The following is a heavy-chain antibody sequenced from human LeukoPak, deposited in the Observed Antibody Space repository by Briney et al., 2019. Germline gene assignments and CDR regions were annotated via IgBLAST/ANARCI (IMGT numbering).Heavy chain of an antibody. CDR2: ISGGST. D-gene: IGHD3-10*01. CDR3: AKERITMVRGVVPQRYFDY. CDR1: GFAFSSHW. Sequence: AGGSLRLSCAASGFAFSSHWMHWVRQAPGKGLEWVSSISGGSTYYADSRKGRFTISRDNSKNTLYLQMNSLRAEDTAVYYCAKERITMVRGVVPQRYFDYWGQGTLVTVSS. V-gene: IGHV3-38-3*01. J-gene: IGHJ4*02.